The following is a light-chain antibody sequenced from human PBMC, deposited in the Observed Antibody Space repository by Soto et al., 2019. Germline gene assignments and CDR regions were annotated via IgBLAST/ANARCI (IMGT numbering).Light chain of an antibody. CDR3: QQYKNWPPLT. Sequence: EIVMTQSPATLSGSAGERATLSCRASQSVSSNLAWYQQKPGQAPRLLIYGAFTRATGIPVRFSGSGSGTEFTLTISSLQSEDFAVYYCQQYKNWPPLTFGGGTKVEIK. CDR1: QSVSSN. V-gene: IGKV3-15*01. J-gene: IGKJ4*01. CDR2: GAF.